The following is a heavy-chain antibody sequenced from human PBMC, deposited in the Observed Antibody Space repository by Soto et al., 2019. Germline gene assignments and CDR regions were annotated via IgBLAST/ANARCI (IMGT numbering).Heavy chain of an antibody. CDR1: GYTFTSYG. CDR2: ISAYNGNT. Sequence: ASVKVSCKASGYTFTSYGISWVRQAPGQGLEWMGWISAYNGNTNYAQKLQGRVTMTTDTSTSTAYMELRSLRSDDTAVYYCARDRSSGWYSNYYYGMDVWGQGTTVTVSS. J-gene: IGHJ6*02. D-gene: IGHD6-19*01. CDR3: ARDRSSGWYSNYYYGMDV. V-gene: IGHV1-18*01.